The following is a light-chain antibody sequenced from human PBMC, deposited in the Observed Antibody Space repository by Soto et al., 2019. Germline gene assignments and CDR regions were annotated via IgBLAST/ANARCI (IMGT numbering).Light chain of an antibody. V-gene: IGKV3-20*01. CDR2: ATS. J-gene: IGKJ1*01. CDR3: HRLFAPSGP. CDR1: QSIDNRY. Sequence: ESVLTQSPGTLSSSPGERATLSCRASQSIDNRYFAWYQHKPGQAPRLLIYATSSRATGIPDRFGGSGSGTDFTLPINRLEPKNLQVNLGHRLFAPSGPFGQGPK.